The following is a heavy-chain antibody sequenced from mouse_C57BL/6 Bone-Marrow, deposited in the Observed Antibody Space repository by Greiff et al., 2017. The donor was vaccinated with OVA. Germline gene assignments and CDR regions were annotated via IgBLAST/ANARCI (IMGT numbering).Heavy chain of an antibody. Sequence: QVQLQQPGAELVKPGASVKMSCKASGYTFTSYWITWVKQRPGQGLEWIGDIYPGSGSTNYNEKFKSQATLTVDTSSSTAYMQLSRLTSEDSAVYYCARSGGWLLGAMDYWGQGTSVTVSS. D-gene: IGHD2-3*01. CDR2: IYPGSGST. V-gene: IGHV1-55*01. CDR1: GYTFTSYW. CDR3: ARSGGWLLGAMDY. J-gene: IGHJ4*01.